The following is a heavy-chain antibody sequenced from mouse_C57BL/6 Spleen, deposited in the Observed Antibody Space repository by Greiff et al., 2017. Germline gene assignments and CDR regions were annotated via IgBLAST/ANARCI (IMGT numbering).Heavy chain of an antibody. CDR2: INYDGSST. J-gene: IGHJ2*01. CDR3: ARDRADGYYDY. Sequence: EVQVVESEGGLVQPGSSMKLSCTASGFTFSDYYMAWVRQVPEKGLEWVANINYDGSSTYYLDSLKSRFIISRDNAKNILYLQMSSLKSEDTATYYCARDRADGYYDYWGQGTTLTVSS. D-gene: IGHD2-3*01. CDR1: GFTFSDYY. V-gene: IGHV5-16*01.